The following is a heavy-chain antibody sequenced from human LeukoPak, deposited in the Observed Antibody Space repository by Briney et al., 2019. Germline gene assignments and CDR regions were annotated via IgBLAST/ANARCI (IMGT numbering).Heavy chain of an antibody. CDR2: LYHSGST. CDR3: ARELHSGSYYFDY. CDR1: GYSISNAYY. J-gene: IGHJ4*02. D-gene: IGHD1-26*01. Sequence: TASETLSLTCSVSGYSISNAYYWGWIRQPPGEGLEWIGSLYHSGSTYYNPSLKSRVTTSVDTSKNRFSLKLTSVTAADTAVYYCARELHSGSYYFDYWGQGTLVTVSS. V-gene: IGHV4-38-2*02.